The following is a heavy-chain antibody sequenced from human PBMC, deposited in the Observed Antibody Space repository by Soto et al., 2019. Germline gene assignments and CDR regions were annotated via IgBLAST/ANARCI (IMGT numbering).Heavy chain of an antibody. CDR2: IYHSGST. D-gene: IGHD6-13*01. Sequence: QLQLQESGSGQVKPSQTLSLTCAVSGGSISSGGYSWSWIRQPPGKGLEWIGYIYHSGSTYYNPSLKSRVTISVDRSKNQFSLKLSSVTAADTAVYYCASGQQLVRNYWGQGTLVTVSS. J-gene: IGHJ4*02. CDR3: ASGQQLVRNY. CDR1: GGSISSGGYS. V-gene: IGHV4-30-2*01.